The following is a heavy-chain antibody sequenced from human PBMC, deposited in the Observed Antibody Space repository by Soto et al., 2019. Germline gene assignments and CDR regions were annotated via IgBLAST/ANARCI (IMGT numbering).Heavy chain of an antibody. V-gene: IGHV4-61*05. CDR1: VGSISSSSYY. CDR2: IYYSGST. D-gene: IGHD4-4*01. Sequence: SETLSLTCTVSVGSISSSSYYWSWIRQPPGKGLEWIGYIYYSGSTNYNPSLKSRVTISVDTSKNQFSLKLSSVTAADTAVYYCARLTVTNWFDPWGQGTLVTVSS. CDR3: ARLTVTNWFDP. J-gene: IGHJ5*02.